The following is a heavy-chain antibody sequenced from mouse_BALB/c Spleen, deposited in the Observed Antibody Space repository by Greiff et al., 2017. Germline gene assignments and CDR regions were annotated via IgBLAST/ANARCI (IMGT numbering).Heavy chain of an antibody. CDR1: GFTFSDYY. D-gene: IGHD1-2*01. CDR2: ISDGGSYT. J-gene: IGHJ2*01. V-gene: IGHV5-4*02. CDR3: AREGRLRYFDD. Sequence: EVMLVESGGGLVKPGGSLKLSCAASGFTFSDYYMYWVRQTPEKRLEWVATISDGGSYTYYPDSVKGRFTISRDNAKNNLYLQMSSLKSEDTAMYYCAREGRLRYFDDWGQGTTLTVSS.